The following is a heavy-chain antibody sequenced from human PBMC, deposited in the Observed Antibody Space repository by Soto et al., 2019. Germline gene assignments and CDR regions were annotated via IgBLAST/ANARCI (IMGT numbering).Heavy chain of an antibody. V-gene: IGHV1-69*08. D-gene: IGHD4-17*01. J-gene: IGHJ4*02. CDR1: GGTFSSYS. CDR2: IIPILGIA. Sequence: QVQLVQSGAEVKKPGSSVKVSCKASGGTFSSYSISWVRQAPGQGLEWMGRIIPILGIANYAQKFQGRVTITADKSTSTAYMELSSLRSEDTAVYYCARDPPTVVTPPYSDYWGQGTLVTVSS. CDR3: ARDPPTVVTPPYSDY.